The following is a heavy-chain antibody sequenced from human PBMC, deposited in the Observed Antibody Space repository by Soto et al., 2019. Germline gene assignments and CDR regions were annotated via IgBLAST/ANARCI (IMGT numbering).Heavy chain of an antibody. V-gene: IGHV3-23*01. D-gene: IGHD2-15*01. CDR1: GFSFSTYA. CDR2: VSGSGDTS. CDR3: AKVYGSGSRPYYYGMDV. J-gene: IGHJ6*02. Sequence: VGSLRLSCAASGFSFSTYAMTWVRQAPGKGLEWVSVVSGSGDTSYYAESVKDRFTISRDNSKNTLYLEMNSLRGDDTAVYYCAKVYGSGSRPYYYGMDVWGQGTTVTVSS.